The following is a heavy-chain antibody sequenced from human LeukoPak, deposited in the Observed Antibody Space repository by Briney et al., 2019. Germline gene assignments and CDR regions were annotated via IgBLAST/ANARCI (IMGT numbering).Heavy chain of an antibody. V-gene: IGHV4-30-2*01. CDR1: GGSISSGGYY. D-gene: IGHD3-22*01. Sequence: SETLSLTCTVSGGSISSGGYYWSWIRQPPGKGLEWIGYIYHSGSTYYNPSLKSRVTISVDRSKNQFSLKLSSVTAADTAVYYCARTYYYDSSANRGIGYWGQGTLVTVCS. J-gene: IGHJ4*02. CDR2: IYHSGST. CDR3: ARTYYYDSSANRGIGY.